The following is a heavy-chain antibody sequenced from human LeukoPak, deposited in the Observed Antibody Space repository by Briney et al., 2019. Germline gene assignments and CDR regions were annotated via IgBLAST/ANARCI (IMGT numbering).Heavy chain of an antibody. CDR1: GYTFTSYG. CDR3: ARDLGGWYSRACSNFDY. D-gene: IGHD6-19*01. J-gene: IGHJ4*02. CDR2: ISAYNGNT. V-gene: IGHV1-18*01. Sequence: ASVKVSCKASGYTFTSYGISWVRQAPGQGLEWMGWISAYNGNTNYAQKLQGRVTMTTDTSTSTAYMELRSLRSDDTAVYYCARDLGGWYSRACSNFDYWGQGTLVTVSS.